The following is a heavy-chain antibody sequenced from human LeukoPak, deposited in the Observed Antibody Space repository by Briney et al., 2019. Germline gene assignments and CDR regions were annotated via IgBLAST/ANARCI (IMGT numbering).Heavy chain of an antibody. D-gene: IGHD3-3*01. CDR2: INHSGST. Sequence: GSLRLSCAVSGFTFSSYWMNWIRQPPGKGLEWIGEINHSGSTNYNPSLKSRVTISVDTSKNQFSLKLSSVTAADTAVYYCARAPYYDFWSGYWYWGQGTLVTVSS. CDR1: GFTFSSYW. V-gene: IGHV4-34*01. CDR3: ARAPYYDFWSGYWY. J-gene: IGHJ4*02.